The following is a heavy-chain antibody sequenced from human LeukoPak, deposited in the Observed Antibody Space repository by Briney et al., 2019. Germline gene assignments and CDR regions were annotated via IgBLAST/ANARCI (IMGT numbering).Heavy chain of an antibody. D-gene: IGHD6-19*01. CDR1: GGSFSGYY. CDR3: AGGFLLSSGWYGGQFDP. V-gene: IGHV4-34*01. CDR2: INHSGST. J-gene: IGHJ5*02. Sequence: SETLSLTCAVYGGSFSGYYWSWIRQPPGKELEWIGEINHSGSTNYNPSLKSRVTISVDTSKNQFSLKLSSVTAADTAVYYCAGGFLLSSGWYGGQFDPWGQGTLVTVSS.